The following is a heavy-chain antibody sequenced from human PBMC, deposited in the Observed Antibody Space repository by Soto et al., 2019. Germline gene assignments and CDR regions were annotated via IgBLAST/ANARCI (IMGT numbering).Heavy chain of an antibody. CDR1: GFTFTRYS. J-gene: IGHJ4*02. Sequence: GGSLRLSCAASGFTFTRYSMNWVRQAPGKGLEWVPSISSTTNYIYYGDSMKGRFTISRDNAKNSLYLEMNSLRAEDTAVYYCARESEDLTSNFDYWGQGTLVTVSS. CDR2: ISSTTNYI. V-gene: IGHV3-21*06. CDR3: ARESEDLTSNFDY.